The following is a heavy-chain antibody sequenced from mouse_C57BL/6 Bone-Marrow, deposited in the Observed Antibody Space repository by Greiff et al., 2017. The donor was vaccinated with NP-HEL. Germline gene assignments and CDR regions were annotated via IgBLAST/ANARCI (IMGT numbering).Heavy chain of an antibody. V-gene: IGHV1-9*01. Sequence: QVQLQQSGAELMKPGASVKLSCKATGYTFTGNWIEWVKQRPGHGLEWIGEILPGSGNNYYNERFKGKATFTADTSSNTAYMQLSILTTDDSAIYYCARDYYGSIYFDYWGQGTTLTVSS. CDR2: ILPGSGNN. J-gene: IGHJ2*01. D-gene: IGHD1-1*01. CDR1: GYTFTGNW. CDR3: ARDYYGSIYFDY.